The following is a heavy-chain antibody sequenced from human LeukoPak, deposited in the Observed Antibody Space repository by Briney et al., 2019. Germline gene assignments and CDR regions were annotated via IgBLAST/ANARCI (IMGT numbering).Heavy chain of an antibody. CDR3: AGGAYFDY. CDR2: ISYDGSNK. J-gene: IGHJ4*02. V-gene: IGHV3-30-3*01. CDR1: GFTFSSYA. Sequence: GGSLRLSCAASGFTFSSYAMHWVRQAPGKGLEWVAVISYDGSNKYYADSVKGRFTISRGNSKNTLYLQMNSLRAEDTAVYYCAGGAYFDYWGQGTLVTVSS.